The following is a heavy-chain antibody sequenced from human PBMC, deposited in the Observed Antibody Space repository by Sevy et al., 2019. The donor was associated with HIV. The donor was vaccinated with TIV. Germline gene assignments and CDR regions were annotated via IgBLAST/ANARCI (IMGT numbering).Heavy chain of an antibody. D-gene: IGHD2-2*01. CDR2: ISYDGSTK. V-gene: IGHV3-30*18. CDR1: GFTFSNYG. CDR3: TKDPRYCSSTSCSSSYYYYYYGMDV. Sequence: GGSLRLSCAASGFTFSNYGMHWVRQAPGKGLEWVALISYDGSTKYYADSVKGRFTISRDNSKNMLYLQMNSLRAEDTAVYYCTKDPRYCSSTSCSSSYYYYYYGMDVWGQGTTVTVSS. J-gene: IGHJ6*02.